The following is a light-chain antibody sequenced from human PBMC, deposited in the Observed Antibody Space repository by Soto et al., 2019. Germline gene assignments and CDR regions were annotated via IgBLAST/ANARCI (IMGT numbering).Light chain of an antibody. Sequence: DIVMTQSPDSLAVSLGERATINCKSSQSVLYSSNNKNYLAWYQQKPGQPPKLLIYWSSTRESGVPDRFSGSGSGTDFPLTSSSLQAEDEAVYYCQQYYSTPLTFGPGTKGDIK. CDR3: QQYYSTPLT. CDR2: WSS. J-gene: IGKJ3*01. V-gene: IGKV4-1*01. CDR1: QSVLYSSNNKNY.